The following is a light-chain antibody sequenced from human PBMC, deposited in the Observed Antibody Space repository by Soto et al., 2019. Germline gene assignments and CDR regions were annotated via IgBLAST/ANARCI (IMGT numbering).Light chain of an antibody. CDR1: SNDVGGYNY. Sequence: QSVLTQPAAVSGSPGQSITMSCTGTSNDVGGYNYVSWYQQYPGKAPKLIIYDVTNRPSGVSHRFSGSKSGNTASLTISGLQAEDEADYYCSSYTFSRTYVFGTGTKLTVL. CDR3: SSYTFSRTYV. V-gene: IGLV2-14*01. J-gene: IGLJ1*01. CDR2: DVT.